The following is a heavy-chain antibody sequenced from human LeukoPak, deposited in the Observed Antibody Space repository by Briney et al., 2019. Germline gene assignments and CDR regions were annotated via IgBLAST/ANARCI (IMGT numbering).Heavy chain of an antibody. D-gene: IGHD5-12*01. CDR3: ASVGYDYGGADY. Sequence: GGSLRLSCAASGFTFSSYAMHWVRQAPGKGLEWVAVISYDGSNKYYADSVKGRFTISRDDSKNTLFLNMKSLRPEDTAIYYCASVGYDYGGADYRGQGTLVTVSS. CDR1: GFTFSSYA. V-gene: IGHV3-30*04. CDR2: ISYDGSNK. J-gene: IGHJ4*02.